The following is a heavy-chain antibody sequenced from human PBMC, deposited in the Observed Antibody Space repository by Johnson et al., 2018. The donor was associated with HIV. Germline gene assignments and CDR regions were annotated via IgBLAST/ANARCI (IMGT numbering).Heavy chain of an antibody. CDR1: GFTFSSYA. Sequence: QVQLVESGGGVVQPGRSLRLSCAASGFTFSSYAMHWVRQAPGKGLEWVAVISYDGSEKYFADSVKGRFTISRDNSKNTLYLQMNSLRAEDTAVYYCARDNEDIVLVGAFDIWGQGTMVTVSS. CDR2: ISYDGSEK. V-gene: IGHV3-30*04. J-gene: IGHJ3*02. CDR3: ARDNEDIVLVGAFDI. D-gene: IGHD2-8*02.